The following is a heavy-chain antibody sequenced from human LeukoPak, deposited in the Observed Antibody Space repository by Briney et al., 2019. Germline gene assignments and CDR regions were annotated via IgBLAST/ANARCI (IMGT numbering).Heavy chain of an antibody. Sequence: GRSLSLSCAVSGFTFSSYWMHWVRQVPGKGLMWVSRVNVDETIRNYAASVEGRFTISRDNAKNTVHLQMDSLRAEDSAVYYCVRDAGLNTAFNWFDRWGQGVLVTVSS. CDR3: VRDAGLNTAFNWFDR. J-gene: IGHJ5*02. CDR2: VNVDETIR. V-gene: IGHV3-74*01. CDR1: GFTFSSYW.